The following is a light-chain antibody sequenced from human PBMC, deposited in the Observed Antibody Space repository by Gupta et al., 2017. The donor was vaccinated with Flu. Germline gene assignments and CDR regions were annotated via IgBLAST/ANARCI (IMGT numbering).Light chain of an antibody. Sequence: TVTLTCGLSSGSVSTNYYSSWYQQTPGHPTLMLSYSTNTRSSGVPDRFAGSILGTTAVANSTGDQADDDAYYYSALYMGRGSSVFGGGTEVTVL. V-gene: IGLV8-61*01. J-gene: IGLJ3*02. CDR3: ALYMGRGSSV. CDR2: STN. CDR1: SGSVSTNYY.